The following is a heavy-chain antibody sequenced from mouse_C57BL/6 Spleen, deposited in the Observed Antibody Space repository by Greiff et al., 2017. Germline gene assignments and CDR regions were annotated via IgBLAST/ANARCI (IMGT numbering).Heavy chain of an antibody. CDR3: ARTTTVVATRYFDV. CDR2: INPNNGGT. CDR1: GYTFTDYY. D-gene: IGHD1-1*01. J-gene: IGHJ1*03. V-gene: IGHV1-26*01. Sequence: EVQLQQSGPELVKPGASVKISCKASGYTFTDYYMNWVKQSHGKSLEWIGDINPNNGGTSYNQKFKGKATLTVDKSSSTAYMELRSLTSEDSAVYYCARTTTVVATRYFDVWGTGTTVTASS.